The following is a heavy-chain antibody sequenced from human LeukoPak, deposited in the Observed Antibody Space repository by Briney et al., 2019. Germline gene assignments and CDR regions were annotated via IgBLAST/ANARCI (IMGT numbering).Heavy chain of an antibody. CDR2: IKKDGSEK. CDR3: AADGYSSPSDY. V-gene: IGHV3-7*01. Sequence: GGSLRLSRAASGFIFSNYWMNWVRQTPGKGLEWVANIKKDGSEKYYVDSVRGRFTISRDNAKNSLYLQMNSLRAEDTAVYYCAADGYSSPSDYWGQGTLVTVSS. CDR1: GFIFSNYW. D-gene: IGHD5-24*01. J-gene: IGHJ4*02.